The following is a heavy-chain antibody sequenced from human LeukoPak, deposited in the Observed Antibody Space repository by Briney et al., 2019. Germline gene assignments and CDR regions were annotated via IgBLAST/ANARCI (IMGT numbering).Heavy chain of an antibody. J-gene: IGHJ4*02. CDR1: GGSISISSYY. V-gene: IGHV4-39*01. CDR2: LYHTGST. CDR3: ARQADFALVEMATIMFDY. Sequence: PSETLSLTCTVSGGSISISSYYWGLIRQPPGKGLEWIGSLYHTGSTYYNPSLKSRVNISVDTSKNQFSLKLNSVTAADTAVYYCARQADFALVEMATIMFDYWGQGTLVTVSS. D-gene: IGHD5-24*01.